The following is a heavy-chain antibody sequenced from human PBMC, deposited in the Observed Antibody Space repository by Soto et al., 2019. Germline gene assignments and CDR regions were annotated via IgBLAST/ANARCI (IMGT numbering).Heavy chain of an antibody. Sequence: QVQLVQSGAEVKKPGASVKVSCKASGYTFTSYYMHWVRQAPGQGLEWMGIINPSGGSTSYAQKFQGRVTMTRDTSTSTVYMERSSLRSEDTAVYYCAKTYYDILTGYLSSGYFDYWGQGTLVTVSS. J-gene: IGHJ4*02. CDR2: INPSGGST. D-gene: IGHD3-9*01. CDR1: GYTFTSYY. CDR3: AKTYYDILTGYLSSGYFDY. V-gene: IGHV1-46*01.